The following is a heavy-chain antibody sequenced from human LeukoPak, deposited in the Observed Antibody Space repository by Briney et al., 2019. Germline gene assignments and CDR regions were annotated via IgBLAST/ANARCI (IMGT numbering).Heavy chain of an antibody. CDR3: ARDDCSGGSCYTDY. J-gene: IGHJ4*02. CDR2: ISSSSSYI. Sequence: GGSLRLSCAASGFTFSSYSMNWVRQAPGKGLEWVSSISSSSSYIYYADSVKGRFTISRDNAKNSLYLQTNSLRAEDTAVYYCARDDCSGGSCYTDYWGQGTLVTVSS. D-gene: IGHD2-15*01. V-gene: IGHV3-21*01. CDR1: GFTFSSYS.